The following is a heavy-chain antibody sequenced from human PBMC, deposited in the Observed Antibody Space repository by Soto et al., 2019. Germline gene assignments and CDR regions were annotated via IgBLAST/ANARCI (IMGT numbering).Heavy chain of an antibody. V-gene: IGHV3-30*18. CDR1: GFTFSSYG. CDR2: ISYDGGNK. Sequence: GGSLRLSCAASGFTFSSYGMHWVRQAPGKGLEWVAVISYDGGNKYYADSVKGRFTISRDNSKNTLYLQMNSLRAEDTAVYYCTKDLRGDYLGDYYGMDVWGQGTTVTVSS. CDR3: TKDLRGDYLGDYYGMDV. J-gene: IGHJ6*02. D-gene: IGHD4-17*01.